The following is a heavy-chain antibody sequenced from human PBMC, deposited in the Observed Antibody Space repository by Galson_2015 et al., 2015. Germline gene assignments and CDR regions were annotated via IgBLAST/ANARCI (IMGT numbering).Heavy chain of an antibody. CDR3: ARDKRDGYNPRY. J-gene: IGHJ4*02. D-gene: IGHD5-24*01. V-gene: IGHV3-30*03. Sequence: SLRLSCAASGFTFSSYGMHWVRQAPGKGLEWVAVISYDGSNKYYADSVKGRFTISRDNSKNTLYLQMNSLRAEDTAVYYCARDKRDGYNPRYWGQGTLVTVSS. CDR2: ISYDGSNK. CDR1: GFTFSSYG.